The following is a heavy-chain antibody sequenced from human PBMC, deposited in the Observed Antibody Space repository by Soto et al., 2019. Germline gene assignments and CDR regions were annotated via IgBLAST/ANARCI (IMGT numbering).Heavy chain of an antibody. D-gene: IGHD3-10*01. J-gene: IGHJ4*02. CDR2: VYYSGST. Sequence: QVQLQESGPGLVKPSQTLSLTCNVSGGAVNRGGXYWSWIRQHPGKGLEWIGYVYYSGSTYYNPSLRSRLTISIDTSTNQFSLKLGSVTAADTAVYYCAGSXGYXGXGSSYYYFDSWGQGTLVTVSS. CDR1: GGAVNRGGXY. V-gene: IGHV4-31*03. CDR3: AGSXGYXGXGSSYYYFDS.